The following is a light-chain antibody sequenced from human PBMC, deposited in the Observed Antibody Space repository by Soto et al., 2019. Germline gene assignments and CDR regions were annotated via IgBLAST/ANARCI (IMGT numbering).Light chain of an antibody. CDR3: HQYGSSPT. CDR2: GAS. J-gene: IGKJ1*01. CDR1: QSVSSSY. V-gene: IGKV3-20*01. Sequence: ENVLTQSPGTLSLSPGKRATLSCRASQSVSSSYLAWYQQKPGQAPRLLFYGASSRATGISDRFSGGGSGTDCTLNISRLEPEDCAVYYCHQYGSSPTFGQGTTVEIK.